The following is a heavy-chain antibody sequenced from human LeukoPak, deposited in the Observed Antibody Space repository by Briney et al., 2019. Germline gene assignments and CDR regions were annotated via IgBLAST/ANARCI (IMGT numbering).Heavy chain of an antibody. CDR1: GFTFSSYG. D-gene: IGHD4-17*01. J-gene: IGHJ4*02. CDR3: AKGHDYGDYVKY. V-gene: IGHV3-30*18. Sequence: TGGSLRLSCAASGFTFSSYGMHWVRQAPGKGLEWVAVISYDGSNKYYADSVKGRFTISRDNSKNTLYLQMNSLRAEDTAVYYCAKGHDYGDYVKYWGQGTLVTVSS. CDR2: ISYDGSNK.